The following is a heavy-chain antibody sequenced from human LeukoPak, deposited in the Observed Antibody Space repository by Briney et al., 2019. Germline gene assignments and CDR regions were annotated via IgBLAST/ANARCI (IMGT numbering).Heavy chain of an antibody. CDR1: GFTFSSYS. Sequence: GGSLRLSCAASGFTFSSYSMNWVRQAPGKGLEWVSYITGGSGTIYYADSVKGRFTISRDNAKNSLYPQMDSLRDEDTAVYYCARVRSGYHFDYWGQGTLVTVSS. J-gene: IGHJ4*02. D-gene: IGHD3-22*01. V-gene: IGHV3-48*02. CDR3: ARVRSGYHFDY. CDR2: ITGGSGTI.